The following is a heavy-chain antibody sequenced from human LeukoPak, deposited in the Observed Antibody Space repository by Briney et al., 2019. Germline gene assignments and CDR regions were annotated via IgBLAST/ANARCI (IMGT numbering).Heavy chain of an antibody. CDR1: GGSISSYY. CDR2: IYYSGST. Sequence: PSETLSLTCTVSGGSISSYYWSWIRQPPGKGLEWIGYIYYSGSTNYNPSLKSRVTISVDTSKNQFSLKLNSVTAADTAVYYCARSRYSYGYFGYWGQGTLVTVSS. CDR3: ARSRYSYGYFGY. J-gene: IGHJ4*02. V-gene: IGHV4-59*08. D-gene: IGHD5-18*01.